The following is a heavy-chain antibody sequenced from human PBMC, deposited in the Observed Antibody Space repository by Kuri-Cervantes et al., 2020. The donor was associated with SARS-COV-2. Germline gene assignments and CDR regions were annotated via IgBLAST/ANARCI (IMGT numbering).Heavy chain of an antibody. J-gene: IGHJ4*02. D-gene: IGHD3-3*01. Sequence: ASVKVSCKASGYTFTSYGISWVRQAPGKGLEWMGGFDPEDGETIYAQKFQGRVTITEDTSTDTAYMELSSLRSEDTAVYYCATHAAIFGVVLPDYWGQGTLVTVSS. CDR3: ATHAAIFGVVLPDY. V-gene: IGHV1-24*01. CDR2: FDPEDGET. CDR1: GYTFTSYG.